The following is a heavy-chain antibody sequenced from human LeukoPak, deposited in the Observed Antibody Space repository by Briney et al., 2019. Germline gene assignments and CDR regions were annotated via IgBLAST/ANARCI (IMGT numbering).Heavy chain of an antibody. J-gene: IGHJ4*02. D-gene: IGHD4-17*01. CDR2: ISFDGSNK. Sequence: GGSLRLSCAVSGFTFSSFGIHWVRPAPGKELEGVAGISFDGSNKYYEDSVKGRFTISRDNSKNALYQQMNTLRAEDTAVYYCAKLTDNGAFDYWGQGTLVTVSS. CDR3: AKLTDNGAFDY. CDR1: GFTFSSFG. V-gene: IGHV3-30*18.